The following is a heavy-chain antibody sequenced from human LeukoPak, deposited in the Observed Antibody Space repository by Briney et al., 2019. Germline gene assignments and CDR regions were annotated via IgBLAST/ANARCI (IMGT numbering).Heavy chain of an antibody. V-gene: IGHV3-23*01. CDR3: AKGQNRVSTVVSLFDY. CDR2: ISGSGSTT. D-gene: IGHD4-17*01. CDR1: GFTFSSYA. Sequence: GGSLRLSCAASGFTFSSYAMSWVRQAPGKGLEWVSAISGSGSTTYYADSVKGRFTISRDNFKNTLYLQTNSLRADDTALYYCAKGQNRVSTVVSLFDYWGQGTPVTVSS. J-gene: IGHJ4*02.